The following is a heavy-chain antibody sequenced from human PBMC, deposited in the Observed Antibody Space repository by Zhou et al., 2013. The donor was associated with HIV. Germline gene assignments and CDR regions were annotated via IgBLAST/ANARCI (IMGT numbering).Heavy chain of an antibody. Sequence: QVQLVQSGAEVKKPGASVKVSCKASGYTFTGYYMHWVRQAPGQGLEWMGWINPNSGGTNYAQKFQGRVTMTRDTSISTAYMELSRLRSDDTAVYYCARVFVDTAMETYYYYGMDVWGPRGPRSPVSS. CDR2: INPNSGGT. CDR3: ARVFVDTAMETYYYYGMDV. CDR1: GYTFTGYY. J-gene: IGHJ6*01. D-gene: IGHD5-18*01. V-gene: IGHV1-2*02.